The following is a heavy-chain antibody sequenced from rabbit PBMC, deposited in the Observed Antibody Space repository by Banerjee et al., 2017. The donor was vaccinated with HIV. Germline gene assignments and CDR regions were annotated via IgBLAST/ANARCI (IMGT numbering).Heavy chain of an antibody. CDR3: ARDLAGVIGWNFNL. CDR2: INTSSGNT. Sequence: QEQLVESGGGLVTPGGTLTLTCTASGIDFSSSGISWVRQAPGKGLEWIACINTSSGNTVYASWAKGRFTISKTSSTTVTLQMTSLTAADTATYFCARDLAGVIGWNFNLWGQGTLVTVS. CDR1: GIDFSSSG. J-gene: IGHJ4*01. V-gene: IGHV1S45*01. D-gene: IGHD4-1*01.